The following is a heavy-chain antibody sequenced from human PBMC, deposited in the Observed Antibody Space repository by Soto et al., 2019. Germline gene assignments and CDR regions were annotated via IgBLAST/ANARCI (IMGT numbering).Heavy chain of an antibody. D-gene: IGHD2-8*02. CDR3: TTGYPIVLWNYFDY. CDR1: GFTFSNAW. Sequence: GGSLRLSCAASGFTFSNAWMSWVRQAPGKGLEWVGRIKSKTDGGTTDYAAPVKGRFTISRDDSKNTLYPQMNSLKTEDTAVYYCTTGYPIVLWNYFDYWGQGTLVTVSS. J-gene: IGHJ4*02. V-gene: IGHV3-15*01. CDR2: IKSKTDGGTT.